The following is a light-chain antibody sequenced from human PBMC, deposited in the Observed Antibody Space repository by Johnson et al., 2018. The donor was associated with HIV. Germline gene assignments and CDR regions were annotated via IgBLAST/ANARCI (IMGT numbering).Light chain of an antibody. CDR3: GTWDDSLSALYV. Sequence: QSVLTQPPSVSAAPGQKVTISCSGSSSNIGNNYVSCYQQLPGTAPKLLIYESNKRPSGIPDRFSGSKSGTSATLGITGLQTGDEADYYCGTWDDSLSALYVFGTGTKVTVL. V-gene: IGLV1-51*02. CDR2: ESN. J-gene: IGLJ1*01. CDR1: SSNIGNNY.